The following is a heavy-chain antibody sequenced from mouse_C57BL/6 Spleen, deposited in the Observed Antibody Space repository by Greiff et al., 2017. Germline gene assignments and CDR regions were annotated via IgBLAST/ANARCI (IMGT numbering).Heavy chain of an antibody. V-gene: IGHV5-4*03. CDR3: ARGWEVYFDY. J-gene: IGHJ2*01. CDR2: ISDGGSYT. Sequence: EVNVVESGGGLVKPGGSLTLSCAASGFTFSSYAMSWVRQTPEKRLEWVATISDGGSYTYYPDNVKGRFTISRDNAKNNLYLQRSHLKSEDTAMYYCARGWEVYFDYWGQGTTLTVAS. CDR1: GFTFSSYA. D-gene: IGHD4-1*01.